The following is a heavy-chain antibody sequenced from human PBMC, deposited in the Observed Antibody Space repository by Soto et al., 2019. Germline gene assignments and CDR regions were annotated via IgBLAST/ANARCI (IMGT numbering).Heavy chain of an antibody. CDR2: ISSSSSYI. Sequence: PGGSLRLSCAASGFTFSSYSMNWVRQAPGKGLEWVSSISSSSSYIYYADSVKGRFTISRDNAKNSLHLQMNSLRAEDTAVYYCARSISGGYYYFDYWGQGTLVTVSS. J-gene: IGHJ4*02. V-gene: IGHV3-21*01. CDR3: ARSISGGYYYFDY. D-gene: IGHD2-15*01. CDR1: GFTFSSYS.